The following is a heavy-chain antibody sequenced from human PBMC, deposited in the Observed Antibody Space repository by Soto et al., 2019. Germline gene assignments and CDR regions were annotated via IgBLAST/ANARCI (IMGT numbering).Heavy chain of an antibody. J-gene: IGHJ4*02. CDR1: GGSISSGGYY. D-gene: IGHD3-22*01. Sequence: SETLSLTCTASGGSISSGGYYWSWIRQHPGKGLEWIGYIYYSGSTYYNPSLKSRVTISVDTSKNQFSLKLSSVTAADTAVYYCARAGYYYDRSGYYSDPFDYWGQGTLVIVSS. V-gene: IGHV4-31*03. CDR3: ARAGYYYDRSGYYSDPFDY. CDR2: IYYSGST.